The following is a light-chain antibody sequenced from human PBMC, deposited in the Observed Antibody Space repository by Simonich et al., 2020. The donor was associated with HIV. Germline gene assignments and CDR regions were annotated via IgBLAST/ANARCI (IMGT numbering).Light chain of an antibody. V-gene: IGKV3-15*01. J-gene: IGKJ4*01. Sequence: EIVMTQSPATLSVSPGERATLSCRAIQSVSSNFGWCQQKPGQSPRLLIYGASARSTGIPARFSGSGSGTEFTLTISSLQSEDFAVYYCQQYNYWPLFLTFGGGTKVEIK. CDR1: QSVSSN. CDR2: GAS. CDR3: QQYNYWPLFLT.